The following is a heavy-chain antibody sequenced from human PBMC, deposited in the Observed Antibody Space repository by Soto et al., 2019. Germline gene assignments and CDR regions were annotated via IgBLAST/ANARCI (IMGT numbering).Heavy chain of an antibody. CDR2: IYWDDDK. D-gene: IGHD6-19*01. CDR3: ARTGSGWPAYYSMAV. J-gene: IGHJ6*03. CDR1: GFPLSTSGLG. Sequence: SGPTLVNPTQTLTLTCTFSGFPLSTSGLGVGWIRQPPGEALEWLALIYWDDDKRYSPSLKTRVTTTKDTSKNQVVLTMANVGPLDTATYYCARTGSGWPAYYSMAVWGKGTTVPVAS. V-gene: IGHV2-5*02.